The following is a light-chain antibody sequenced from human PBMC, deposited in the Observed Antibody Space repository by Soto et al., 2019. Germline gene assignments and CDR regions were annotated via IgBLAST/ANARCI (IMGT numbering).Light chain of an antibody. CDR1: SSDVGGYNY. CDR3: SSYTSVSTLHV. V-gene: IGLV2-14*01. Sequence: QSALTQPASVSGFPGQSITISCTGTSSDVGGYNYVSWYQQHPGKAPKFMIYDVSNRPSGVSNRFSGYKSGNTASLTISGRQADNEADYDCSSYTSVSTLHVSGTGTKVTVL. CDR2: DVS. J-gene: IGLJ1*01.